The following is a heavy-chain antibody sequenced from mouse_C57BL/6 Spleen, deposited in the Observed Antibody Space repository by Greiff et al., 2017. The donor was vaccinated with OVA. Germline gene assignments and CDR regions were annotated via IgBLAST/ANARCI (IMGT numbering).Heavy chain of an antibody. D-gene: IGHD2-2*01. Sequence: VQLQQPGAELVKPGASVKLSCKASGYTFTSYWMQWVKQRPGQGLEWIGEIDPSDSYTNYNQKFKGKATLTVDTSSSTAYMQLSSLTSEDSAVYYCARGYDGWYFDVWGTGTTVTVSS. J-gene: IGHJ1*03. CDR3: ARGYDGWYFDV. CDR1: GYTFTSYW. CDR2: IDPSDSYT. V-gene: IGHV1-50*01.